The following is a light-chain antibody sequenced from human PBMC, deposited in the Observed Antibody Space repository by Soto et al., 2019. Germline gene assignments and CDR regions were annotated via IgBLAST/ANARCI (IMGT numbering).Light chain of an antibody. J-gene: IGKJ5*01. CDR2: GAS. CDR3: QQYNNWPLT. Sequence: EIVLTQPPATLSLSPGERATLSCRASQSVKTFLVWYQQRPGQAPRLLISGASTRATGVPARFSGSGSGTEFTLTITSLQSEDFAVYCCQQYNNWPLTFGPGTRLEIK. V-gene: IGKV3D-15*01. CDR1: QSVKTF.